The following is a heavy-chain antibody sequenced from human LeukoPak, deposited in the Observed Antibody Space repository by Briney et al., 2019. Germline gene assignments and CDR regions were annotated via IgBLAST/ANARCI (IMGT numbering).Heavy chain of an antibody. Sequence: GASVKVSCKASGYTFTGYYMHWVRQARGQGLEWMGWINPNSGGTNYAQKFQGRVTMTRDTSISTAYMELSRLRSDDTAVYYCARAGIAAAGTRVPHYWGQGTLVTVSS. V-gene: IGHV1-2*02. CDR1: GYTFTGYY. D-gene: IGHD6-13*01. CDR2: INPNSGGT. CDR3: ARAGIAAAGTRVPHY. J-gene: IGHJ4*02.